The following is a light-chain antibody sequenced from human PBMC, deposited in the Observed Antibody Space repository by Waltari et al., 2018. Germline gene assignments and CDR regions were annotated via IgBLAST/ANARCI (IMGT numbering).Light chain of an antibody. V-gene: IGLV1-44*01. J-gene: IGLJ2*01. CDR3: ATWDGRVNGVL. Sequence: QSALTQAPSVSGTPGQRVTISCSGTNYNIGSGPVNWYQQVPGMSPKLLIYSNDQRPSGVPDRFSRSKSGTSASLAISGLQSEDEADYYCATWDGRVNGVLFGGGTKVTVL. CDR1: NYNIGSGP. CDR2: SND.